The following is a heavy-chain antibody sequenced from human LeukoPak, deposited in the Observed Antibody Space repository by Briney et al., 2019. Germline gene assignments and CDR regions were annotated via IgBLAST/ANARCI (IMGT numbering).Heavy chain of an antibody. CDR2: ISDSGGST. Sequence: GGSLRLSCAASGFTFSSYAMSWVRQAPGKGLEWVSAISDSGGSTYYADSVKGRFTISRDNSKNTLYLQMNSLRAEDTAICFCAKGSTYSTSSATDDWGQETLVTVSS. CDR1: GFTFSSYA. CDR3: AKGSTYSTSSATDD. J-gene: IGHJ4*02. D-gene: IGHD6-6*01. V-gene: IGHV3-23*01.